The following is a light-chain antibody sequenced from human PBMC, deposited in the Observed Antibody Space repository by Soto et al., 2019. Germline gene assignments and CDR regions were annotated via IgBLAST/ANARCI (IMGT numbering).Light chain of an antibody. J-gene: IGKJ5*01. CDR2: AAS. CDR3: QKYISAPIT. Sequence: DIQMTQSPSSLSASVGDRVIITCRASQGISDFLAWYQQKPGKAPKLLIYAASTLQSGVPSRFRSSGSGTDFTLTISSLQPEDVATYYCQKYISAPITFGQGTRLEIK. CDR1: QGISDF. V-gene: IGKV1-27*01.